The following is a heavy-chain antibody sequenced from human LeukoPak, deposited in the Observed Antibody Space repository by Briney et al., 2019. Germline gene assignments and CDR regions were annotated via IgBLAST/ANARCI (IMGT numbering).Heavy chain of an antibody. D-gene: IGHD2-2*01. CDR2: INHSGST. CDR3: ARALFKDNVVVPAAMRTQKYNWFDP. V-gene: IGHV4-34*01. Sequence: SETLSLTCAVYGGSFSGYYWSWLRQPPGKGLEWIGEINHSGSTNYNPSLKSRVTISVDTSKNQFSLNVSSVTAADTAVYYCARALFKDNVVVPAAMRTQKYNWFDPWGQGTLVTVSS. CDR1: GGSFSGYY. J-gene: IGHJ5*02.